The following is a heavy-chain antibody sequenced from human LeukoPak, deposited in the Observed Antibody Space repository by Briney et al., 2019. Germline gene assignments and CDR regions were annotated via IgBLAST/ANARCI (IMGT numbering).Heavy chain of an antibody. V-gene: IGHV4-4*02. CDR3: ASKLTAVAGYFDC. CDR1: GGSISSSHW. J-gene: IGHJ4*02. D-gene: IGHD6-19*01. Sequence: ASETLSLTCAISGGSISSSHWWSWVRQPPGKGLEWIGEIHHSGSTNYNPSLKSRVTISVDKFKNQFSLKLSSVTAADTAVYYCASKLTAVAGYFDCWGQGTLVTVSS. CDR2: IHHSGST.